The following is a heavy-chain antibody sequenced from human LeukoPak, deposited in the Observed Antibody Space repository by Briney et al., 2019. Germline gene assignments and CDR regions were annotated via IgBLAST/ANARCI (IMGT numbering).Heavy chain of an antibody. J-gene: IGHJ4*02. CDR2: LHANGDEK. CDR1: GFSLSGYW. V-gene: IGHV3-7*01. D-gene: IGHD5-12*01. Sequence: GGSLRLSCAASGFSLSGYWMSWVRQAPGKGLEWVARLHANGDEKNFVGSVQGRFTVSRDNAKNSLYLQMNSLRVEVTAVYYCARGGYSFDYLGQGTLVTVSS. CDR3: ARGGYSFDY.